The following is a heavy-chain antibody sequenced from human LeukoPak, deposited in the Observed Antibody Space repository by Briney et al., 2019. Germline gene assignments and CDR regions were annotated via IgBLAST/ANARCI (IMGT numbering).Heavy chain of an antibody. J-gene: IGHJ6*03. Sequence: SSETLSLTCAVYGGSFSGYYWSWIRQPPGKGLEWIGEINHSGSTNYNPSLKSRVTISVDTSKNQFSLKLSSVTAADTAVYYCARRRYSYGSGYYYYMDVWGKGTTVTVSS. CDR1: GGSFSGYY. CDR2: INHSGST. D-gene: IGHD5-18*01. CDR3: ARRRYSYGSGYYYYMDV. V-gene: IGHV4-34*01.